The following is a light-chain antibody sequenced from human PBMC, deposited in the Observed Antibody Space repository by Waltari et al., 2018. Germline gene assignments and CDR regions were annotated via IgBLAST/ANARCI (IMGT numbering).Light chain of an antibody. Sequence: DIVITQSPDSPAVCRGERATINCKSTQSILYSSNDKTYLDWYQQKPGQPPKLLIYWAYTRESGVPDRFSGSGSGTDFTLTISSLQAEDVAVYYCQQYYRSRTFGQGTKVEIK. CDR1: QSILYSSNDKTY. J-gene: IGKJ1*01. V-gene: IGKV4-1*01. CDR2: WAY. CDR3: QQYYRSRT.